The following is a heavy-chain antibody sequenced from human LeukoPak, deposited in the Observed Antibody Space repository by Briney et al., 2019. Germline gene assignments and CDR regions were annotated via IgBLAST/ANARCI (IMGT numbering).Heavy chain of an antibody. V-gene: IGHV3-66*01. CDR3: TRDLMDYDVSTGLHHYYMDV. CDR1: GFIFSDYS. Sequence: GGSLRLSCAVSGFIFSDYSMSWVRQAPGKGLEWVSVIYSGGSTYYADYVKGRFTISRDNAKNTLYLQMNTLRVEDTAVYYCTRDLMDYDVSTGLHHYYMDVWGQGTTVTVSS. CDR2: IYSGGST. D-gene: IGHD3-9*01. J-gene: IGHJ6*02.